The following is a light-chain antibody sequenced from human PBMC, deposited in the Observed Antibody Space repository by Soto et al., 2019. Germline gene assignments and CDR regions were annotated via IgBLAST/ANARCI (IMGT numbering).Light chain of an antibody. V-gene: IGKV3-20*01. J-gene: IGKJ1*01. CDR3: QQYGSSAWT. Sequence: EIVLTQSPGTLSLSPGERATLSCRASQSVSSSYLAWYQQKPGQAPRLLLYGASSRATGIPDRFSGSGSGTAVTLTISRLEPEDFAVYYCQQYGSSAWTVGQGTKADIK. CDR2: GAS. CDR1: QSVSSSY.